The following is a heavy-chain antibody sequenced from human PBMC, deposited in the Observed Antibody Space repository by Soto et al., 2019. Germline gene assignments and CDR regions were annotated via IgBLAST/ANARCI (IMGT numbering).Heavy chain of an antibody. D-gene: IGHD3-10*01. V-gene: IGHV1-3*01. CDR3: ARDSYGSGSYYTYYFDY. J-gene: IGHJ4*02. CDR2: INAGNGNT. Sequence: ASVKVSCKASGYTFTSYAMHWVRQAPGQRLEWMGWINAGNGNTKYSQKFQGRVTITRDTSASTAYMELSSLRSEDTAVYYCARDSYGSGSYYTYYFDYWGQGTLVTVSS. CDR1: GYTFTSYA.